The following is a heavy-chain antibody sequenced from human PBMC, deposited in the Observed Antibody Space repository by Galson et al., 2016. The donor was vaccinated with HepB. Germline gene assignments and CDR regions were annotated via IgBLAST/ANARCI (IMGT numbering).Heavy chain of an antibody. CDR2: IYYTGST. D-gene: IGHD6-25*01. J-gene: IGHJ4*02. V-gene: IGHV4-59*01. CDR3: ARGQYNSAFEIDS. CDR1: GGSISYFY. Sequence: SETLSLTCTVSGGSISYFYWSWIRQPPGKGLEWIGYIYYTGSTNYNPSVKSRVTMSVDTSKNQFSLKLSSVTAADTAVYYCARGQYNSAFEIDSWGQGTLATVSS.